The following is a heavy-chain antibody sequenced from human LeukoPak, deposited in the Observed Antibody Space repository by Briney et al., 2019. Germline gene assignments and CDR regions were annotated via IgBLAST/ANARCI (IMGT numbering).Heavy chain of an antibody. Sequence: GGSLRLSCAASGFTFSSYAMHWVRQAPGKGLEYVSAISSNGGSTYYANSVKGRFTISRGNSKNTLYLQMGSLRAEDMAVYYCARDRDYSSSSNAFDIWGQGTMVTVSS. CDR1: GFTFSSYA. CDR3: ARDRDYSSSSNAFDI. CDR2: ISSNGGST. D-gene: IGHD6-6*01. V-gene: IGHV3-64*01. J-gene: IGHJ3*02.